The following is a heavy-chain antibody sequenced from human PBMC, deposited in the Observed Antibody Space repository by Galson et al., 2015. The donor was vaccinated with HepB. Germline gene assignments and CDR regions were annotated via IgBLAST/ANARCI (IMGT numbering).Heavy chain of an antibody. D-gene: IGHD3-16*01. CDR1: GFTFSSYW. Sequence: SLRLSCAASGFTFSSYWMSWVRQAPGKGLEWVANIKQDGSEKYYVDSVKGRFTISRDNSKNTLYLQMNSLRAGDTAVYYCAKDWAIRGTFDIWGQGTMVTVSS. CDR3: AKDWAIRGTFDI. CDR2: IKQDGSEK. J-gene: IGHJ3*02. V-gene: IGHV3-7*03.